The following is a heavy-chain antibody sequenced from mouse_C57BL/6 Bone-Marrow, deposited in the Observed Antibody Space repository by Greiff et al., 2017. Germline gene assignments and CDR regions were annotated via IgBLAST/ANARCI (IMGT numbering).Heavy chain of an antibody. CDR2: ISYDGSN. CDR3: ARGAYYGSSYVPLYWYFDV. CDR1: GYSITSGYY. Sequence: EVQLQQSGPGLVKPSQSLSLTCSVTGYSITSGYYWNWIRQFPGNKLEWMGYISYDGSNNYNPSLKNRISITRDTSKNQFFLKLNSVTTEDTATYYCARGAYYGSSYVPLYWYFDVWGTGATVTVSS. V-gene: IGHV3-6*01. J-gene: IGHJ1*03. D-gene: IGHD1-1*01.